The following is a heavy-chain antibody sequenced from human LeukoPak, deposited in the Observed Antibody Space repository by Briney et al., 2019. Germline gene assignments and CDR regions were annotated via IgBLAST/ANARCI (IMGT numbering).Heavy chain of an antibody. D-gene: IGHD6-19*01. Sequence: GGSLRLSCAASGFTFTTYSMNWVRQAPGKGLEWVAVISYDGSNKYYADSVKGRFTISRDNSKNTLYLQMNSLRAEDTAVYYCARDGLRGWYGRYYFDYWGQGTLVTVSS. V-gene: IGHV3-30*03. CDR3: ARDGLRGWYGRYYFDY. CDR2: ISYDGSNK. J-gene: IGHJ4*02. CDR1: GFTFTTYS.